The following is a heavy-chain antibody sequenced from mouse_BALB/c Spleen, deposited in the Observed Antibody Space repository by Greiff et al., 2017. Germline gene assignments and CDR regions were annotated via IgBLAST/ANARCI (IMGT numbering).Heavy chain of an antibody. D-gene: IGHD1-2*01. CDR3: ARGVLRLRYLDY. CDR2: ISTYYGDA. Sequence: VKVVESGAELVRPGVSVKISCKGSGYTFTDYAMHWVKQSHAKSLEWIGVISTYYGDASYNQKFKGKATMTVDKSSSTAYMELARLTSEDSAIYYCARGVLRLRYLDYWGQGTTLTVSS. J-gene: IGHJ2*01. CDR1: GYTFTDYA. V-gene: IGHV1S137*01.